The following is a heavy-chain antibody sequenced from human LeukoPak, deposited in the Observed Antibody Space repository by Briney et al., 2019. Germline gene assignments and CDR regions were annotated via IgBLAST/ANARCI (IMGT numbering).Heavy chain of an antibody. CDR1: GFTFSSYA. D-gene: IGHD4-17*01. CDR3: ARRKIDYGDFDY. CDR2: ISGSGGST. J-gene: IGHJ4*02. Sequence: GGSLRLSCAASGFTFSSYAMSWVRQAPGKGLEWVSAISGSGGSTYYADSVKGRFTISRDNSKNTLYLQMNSLRAEDTAVYFCARRKIDYGDFDYWGQGTLVTVSS. V-gene: IGHV3-23*01.